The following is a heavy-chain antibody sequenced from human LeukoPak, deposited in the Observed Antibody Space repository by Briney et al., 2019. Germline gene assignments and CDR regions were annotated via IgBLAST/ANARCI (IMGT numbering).Heavy chain of an antibody. J-gene: IGHJ4*02. D-gene: IGHD3-16*02. CDR3: AREAHWGSYRCFDY. CDR1: GGTFSSYA. CDR2: IIPIFGTA. V-gene: IGHV1-69*05. Sequence: SVKVSCKASGGTFSSYAISWVRQAPGQGLEWMGRIIPIFGTANYAQKFQGRVTITTDESTSTAYMELSSLRSEDTAVYYCAREAHWGSYRCFDYWGQGTLVTVSS.